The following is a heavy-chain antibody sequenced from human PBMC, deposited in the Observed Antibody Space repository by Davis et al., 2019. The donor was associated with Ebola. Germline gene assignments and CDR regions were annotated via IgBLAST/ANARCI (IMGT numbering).Heavy chain of an antibody. Sequence: SLKISCAASGFTFGDYAMHWVRQAPGKGLEWVSGISWNSGSIGYADSVKGRFTISRDNSENSLFLQMDSLRADDTAVYYCARKGGSRPNDAFDIWGQGTMVTVSS. J-gene: IGHJ3*02. CDR2: ISWNSGSI. CDR1: GFTFGDYA. CDR3: ARKGGSRPNDAFDI. D-gene: IGHD1-26*01. V-gene: IGHV3-9*01.